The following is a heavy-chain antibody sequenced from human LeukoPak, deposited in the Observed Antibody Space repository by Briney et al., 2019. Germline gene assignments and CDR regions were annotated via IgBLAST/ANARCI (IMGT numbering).Heavy chain of an antibody. Sequence: GGSLRLSCTASGFTFNTYTMDWVRQAPGKGLEWLSYISTSGDATYYADSVKGRFTISRDNAKNTLYLQMNSLRAEDTAVYYCARESPPYDFWSGYYTGFDYWGQGTLVTVSS. D-gene: IGHD3-3*01. V-gene: IGHV3-48*04. CDR1: GFTFNTYT. CDR3: ARESPPYDFWSGYYTGFDY. J-gene: IGHJ4*02. CDR2: ISTSGDAT.